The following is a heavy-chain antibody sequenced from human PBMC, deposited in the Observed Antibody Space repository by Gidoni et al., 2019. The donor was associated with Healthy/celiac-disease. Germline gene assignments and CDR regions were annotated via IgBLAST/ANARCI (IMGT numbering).Heavy chain of an antibody. CDR3: AKVPGIAVAGTYDY. CDR2: ISGSGGST. D-gene: IGHD6-19*01. Sequence: EVQLLESGGGLVQPGGSLRLYCAASGFTFSSSAMSWVRQAPGKELEWVSAISGSGGSTYYADSVKGRFTISRDNSKNTLYLQMNSLRAEDTAVYYCAKVPGIAVAGTYDYWGQGTLVTVSS. V-gene: IGHV3-23*01. CDR1: GFTFSSSA. J-gene: IGHJ4*02.